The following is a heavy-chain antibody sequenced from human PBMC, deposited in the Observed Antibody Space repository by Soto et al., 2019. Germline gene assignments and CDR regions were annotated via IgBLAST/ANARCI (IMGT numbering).Heavy chain of an antibody. CDR2: IVVGSGNT. Sequence: SVKVSCKASGFTFTSSAMQWVRQARGQRLEWIGWIVVGSGNTNYAQKFQERVTITRDMSTSTAYMELSSLRSEDTAVYYCAAGEDPYDIWGNYYGMDVWGQGTTVTVSS. CDR1: GFTFTSSA. D-gene: IGHD3-9*01. CDR3: AAGEDPYDIWGNYYGMDV. J-gene: IGHJ6*02. V-gene: IGHV1-58*02.